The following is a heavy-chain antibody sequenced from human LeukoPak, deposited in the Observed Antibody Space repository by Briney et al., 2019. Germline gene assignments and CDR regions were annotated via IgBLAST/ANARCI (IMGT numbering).Heavy chain of an antibody. Sequence: GGSLRLSCAASGFTFDDYTMHWVRQAPGKGLEWVSLISWDGGSTYYADSVKGRFTISRDNSKNSLYLQMNSLRTEDTALYYCAKDMEGSGSRHYYGMDVWGQGTTVTVSS. CDR3: AKDMEGSGSRHYYGMDV. D-gene: IGHD3-10*01. J-gene: IGHJ6*02. CDR1: GFTFDDYT. CDR2: ISWDGGST. V-gene: IGHV3-43*01.